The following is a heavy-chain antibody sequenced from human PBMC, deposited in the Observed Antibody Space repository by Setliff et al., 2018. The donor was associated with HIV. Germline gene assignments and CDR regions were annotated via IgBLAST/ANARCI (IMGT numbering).Heavy chain of an antibody. CDR2: IYTSGIT. V-gene: IGHV4-4*08. CDR1: GGSISSYY. D-gene: IGHD6-19*01. CDR3: ARDYSGWYYFDC. Sequence: LSLTCTVSGGSISSYYWSWIRLPPGKGLEWIGYIYTSGITNYNPSLKGRVTMSVDTSKNQFSLKLSSVTAADTAVYYCARDYSGWYYFDCWGQGTLVTVSS. J-gene: IGHJ4*02.